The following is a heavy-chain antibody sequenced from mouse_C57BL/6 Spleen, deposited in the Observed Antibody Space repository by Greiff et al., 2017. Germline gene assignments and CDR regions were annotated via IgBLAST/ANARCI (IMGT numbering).Heavy chain of an antibody. V-gene: IGHV7-3*01. CDR2: IRNNANGYPT. CDR1: GFTFTDYY. J-gene: IGHJ3*01. CDR3: ARSHYDGSSYWFAY. D-gene: IGHD1-1*01. Sequence: EVQVVESGGGLVQPGGSLSLSCAASGFTFTDYYMSWVRQPPGKALEWLGFIRNNANGYPTEYSVSVQGRFTISRDNSQSSLYLQMNALRAEDSATYYCARSHYDGSSYWFAYWGQGTLVTVSA.